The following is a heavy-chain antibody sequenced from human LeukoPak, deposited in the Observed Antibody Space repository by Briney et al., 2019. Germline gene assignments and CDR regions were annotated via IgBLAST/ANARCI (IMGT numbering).Heavy chain of an antibody. D-gene: IGHD3-3*01. V-gene: IGHV3-21*01. Sequence: GGSLRLSCAASGFTFSTYAMSWVRQAPGKGLEWVSSISSSSHYIYYADSVKGRFTISRDNAKNSLYPQMNNLRAEDTAVYYCARGRSAITIFGVVPDFDYWGQGTLVTISS. J-gene: IGHJ4*02. CDR1: GFTFSTYA. CDR2: ISSSSHYI. CDR3: ARGRSAITIFGVVPDFDY.